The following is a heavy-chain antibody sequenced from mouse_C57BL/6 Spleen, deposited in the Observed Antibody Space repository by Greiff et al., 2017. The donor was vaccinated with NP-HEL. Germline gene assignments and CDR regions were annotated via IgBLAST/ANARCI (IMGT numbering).Heavy chain of an antibody. CDR2: IDPSDSYT. CDR1: GYTFTSYW. CDR3: ARRAAHYAMDY. Sequence: QVQLQQPGAELVRPGTSVKLSCKASGYTFTSYWMHWVKQRPGQGLEWIGVIDPSDSYTNYNQKFKGKATLTVDTSSSTAYMQLSSLTSEDSAVYYCARRAAHYAMDYWGQGTSVTVSS. J-gene: IGHJ4*01. V-gene: IGHV1-59*01. D-gene: IGHD6-1*01.